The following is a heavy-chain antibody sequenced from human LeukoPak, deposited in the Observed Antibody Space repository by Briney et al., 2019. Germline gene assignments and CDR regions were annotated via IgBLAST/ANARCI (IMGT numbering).Heavy chain of an antibody. J-gene: IGHJ4*02. CDR2: ISSRSSAI. V-gene: IGHV3-48*01. CDR1: GFTFSSYN. CDR3: AGEWELLSFNFDH. Sequence: GGSLRLSCAASGFTFSSYNMNWVRQAPGKGVEWVSYISSRSSAIYYADSVKGRFTISRDNAKNSLYLQMNSLRAEDTAVYYCAGEWELLSFNFDHWGQGTLVTVSS. D-gene: IGHD1-26*01.